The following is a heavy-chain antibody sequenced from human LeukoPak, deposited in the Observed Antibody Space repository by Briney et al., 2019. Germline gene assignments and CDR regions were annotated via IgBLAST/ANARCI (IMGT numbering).Heavy chain of an antibody. D-gene: IGHD4-17*01. CDR1: GGSFSGYY. CDR2: INHSGST. J-gene: IGHJ5*02. V-gene: IGHV4-34*01. CDR3: ARARGYGDYVGWFDP. Sequence: SETLSLTCAVYGGSFSGYYWSWIRQPPGKGLEWIGEINHSGSTNYNPSLKSRVTISVDTSKNQFSLKLSSVTAADTAVYYCARARGYGDYVGWFDPWGQGTLVTVSS.